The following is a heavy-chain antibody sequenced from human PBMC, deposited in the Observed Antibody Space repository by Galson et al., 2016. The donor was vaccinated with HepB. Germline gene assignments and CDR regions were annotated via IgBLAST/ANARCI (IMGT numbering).Heavy chain of an antibody. CDR1: GGTLSSYA. Sequence: SVKVSCKASGGTLSSYAISWVRQAPGQGLEWMGGIIPIFGTANYAQKFQGRVTITADKSTSTAYMELSSLRSDDTAVYYCASPYYDFWSGYYPSYYYYGMDVWGQGTTVTVSS. CDR2: IIPIFGTA. D-gene: IGHD3-3*01. J-gene: IGHJ6*02. CDR3: ASPYYDFWSGYYPSYYYYGMDV. V-gene: IGHV1-69*06.